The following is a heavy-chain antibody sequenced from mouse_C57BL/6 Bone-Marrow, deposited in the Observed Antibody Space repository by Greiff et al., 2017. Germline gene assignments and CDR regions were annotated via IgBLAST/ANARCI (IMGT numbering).Heavy chain of an antibody. CDR2: IYPGSGST. J-gene: IGHJ2*01. D-gene: IGHD1-1*01. CDR1: GYTFTSYW. V-gene: IGHV1-55*01. CDR3: ARSSDYYGSSYYFVY. Sequence: QVQLQQPGAELVKPGASVKMSCKASGYTFTSYWITWVKQRPGQGLEWIGDIYPGSGSTNYNEKFKSKATLTVDTSSSTAYMQLSSLTSEDSAVYYCARSSDYYGSSYYFVYWGQGTTLTVSS.